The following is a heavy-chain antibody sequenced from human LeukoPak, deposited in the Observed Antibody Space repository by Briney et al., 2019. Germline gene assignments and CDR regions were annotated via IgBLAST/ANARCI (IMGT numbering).Heavy chain of an antibody. CDR3: ARGAAESPSGSYYYYYGMDV. CDR1: GYSFTSYW. D-gene: IGHD3-10*01. CDR2: IYPGDSDA. J-gene: IGHJ6*02. Sequence: GESLKISCKGSGYSFTSYWIGWVRQMPGKGLEWMGIIYPGDSDARYSPSFQGQVTISADKSISTAYLQWSSLKASDTAMYYCARGAAESPSGSYYYYYGMDVWGQGTTVTVSS. V-gene: IGHV5-51*01.